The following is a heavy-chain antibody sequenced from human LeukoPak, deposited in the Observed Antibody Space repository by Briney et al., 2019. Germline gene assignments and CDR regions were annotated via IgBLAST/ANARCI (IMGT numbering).Heavy chain of an antibody. CDR1: GFTFSNAW. V-gene: IGHV3-15*01. Sequence: GGSLRLSCAASGFTFSNAWMSWVRQAPGKGLEWVGRIKSKTDGGATDYAAPVKGRFTISRDDSKNTLYLQMNSLKTEDTAVYYCTTGETFFYYYYYMDVWGKGTTVTVSS. CDR2: IKSKTDGGAT. CDR3: TTGETFFYYYYYMDV. D-gene: IGHD3-16*01. J-gene: IGHJ6*03.